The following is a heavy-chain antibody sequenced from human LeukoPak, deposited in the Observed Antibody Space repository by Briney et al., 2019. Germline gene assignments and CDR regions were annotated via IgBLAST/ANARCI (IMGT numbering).Heavy chain of an antibody. V-gene: IGHV3-53*01. Sequence: PGGSLRLSCAASAFTVSGNYMSWVRQAPGKGLEWVSAIYSAGSTYYADSVKGRFTISRDNSKNTLYLQMNSLRAEDTAVYYCASSYCGGTLCYDHYWGHGTLVTVSS. CDR1: AFTVSGNY. D-gene: IGHD2-21*01. CDR2: IYSAGST. CDR3: ASSYCGGTLCYDHY. J-gene: IGHJ4*01.